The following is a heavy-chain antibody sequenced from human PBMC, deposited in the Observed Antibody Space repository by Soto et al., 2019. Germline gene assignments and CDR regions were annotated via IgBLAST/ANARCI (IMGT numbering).Heavy chain of an antibody. V-gene: IGHV1-69*13. J-gene: IGHJ4*02. CDR2: IIPIFGTA. Sequence: SVKVSCKASGGTFSSYAISWVRQAPGQGLEWMGGIIPIFGTANYAQKFQGRVTITADESTSTAYVELSSLRSEDTAVYYCARVPSGGRIAVAGNFDYWGQGTLVTVSS. CDR3: ARVPSGGRIAVAGNFDY. CDR1: GGTFSSYA. D-gene: IGHD6-19*01.